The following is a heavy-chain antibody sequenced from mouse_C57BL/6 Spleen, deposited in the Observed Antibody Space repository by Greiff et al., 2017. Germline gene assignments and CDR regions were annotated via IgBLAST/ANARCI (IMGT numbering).Heavy chain of an antibody. V-gene: IGHV2-9*01. CDR3: AKRPGSKGAMDD. Sequence: VKLQESGPGLVAPSQRLSITCTVSGFSLTSYGVAWVRQPPGKGLEWLGLIWGGGSTNYNLARMSRLSICKDNSKSQVFLKMHSLQTDDTAMYYCAKRPGSKGAMDDWGQGTSVTVSS. CDR1: GFSLTSYG. CDR2: IWGGGST. J-gene: IGHJ4*01. D-gene: IGHD1-1*01.